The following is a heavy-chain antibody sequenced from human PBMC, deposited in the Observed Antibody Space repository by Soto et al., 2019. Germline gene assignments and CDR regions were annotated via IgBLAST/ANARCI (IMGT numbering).Heavy chain of an antibody. Sequence: ASVKVSFKASGGTFSSYAISWVRQAPGQGLEWMGGIIPIFGTANYAQKFQGRVTITADESTSTAYMELSSLRSEDTAVYYCARATDSSSSRYYYYYYGMDVWGQGTTVTVSS. D-gene: IGHD6-6*01. CDR1: GGTFSSYA. V-gene: IGHV1-69*13. CDR2: IIPIFGTA. CDR3: ARATDSSSSRYYYYYYGMDV. J-gene: IGHJ6*02.